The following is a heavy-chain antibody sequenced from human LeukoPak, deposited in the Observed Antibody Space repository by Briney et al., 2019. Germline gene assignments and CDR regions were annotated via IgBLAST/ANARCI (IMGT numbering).Heavy chain of an antibody. CDR1: GFTFSDYY. Sequence: GGSLRLSCAASGFTFSDYYMSWIRQAPGKGLEWVSYISSSGSTISYAGSVKGRFTISRDNAKNSLYLQMNSLRAEDTAVYYCAKVFGNWYLDYWGQGTLVTVSS. D-gene: IGHD6-13*01. J-gene: IGHJ4*02. CDR3: AKVFGNWYLDY. CDR2: ISSSGSTI. V-gene: IGHV3-11*01.